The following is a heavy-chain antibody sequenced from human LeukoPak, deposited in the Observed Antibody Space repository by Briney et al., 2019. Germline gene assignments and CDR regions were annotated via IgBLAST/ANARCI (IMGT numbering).Heavy chain of an antibody. Sequence: GESLKISCKGSGYSFTRYWIGWVRQMPGKGLEWMGSIYPGDCDTTYSPSLQGQVTISVDKSISTDYLQWSSLKASDTAMYYCARLSSRLVTTSSHYGMDVWGQGTTVTVSS. CDR1: GYSFTRYW. V-gene: IGHV5-51*01. CDR3: ARLSSRLVTTSSHYGMDV. D-gene: IGHD4-17*01. J-gene: IGHJ6*02. CDR2: IYPGDCDT.